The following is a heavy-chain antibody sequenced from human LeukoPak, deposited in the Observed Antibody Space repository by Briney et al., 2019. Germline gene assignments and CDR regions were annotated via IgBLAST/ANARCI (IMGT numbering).Heavy chain of an antibody. Sequence: GGSLRLSCAASGFTFSSYSMTWVRQAPGKGLEWLSSFTSRSRSIYYADSVKGRFTISRDNAKNLLYLQMNSLRAEDTAVYYCARCPTYSSSWYSAPYYYYYYMDVWGKGTTVTVSS. CDR3: ARCPTYSSSWYSAPYYYYYYMDV. J-gene: IGHJ6*03. CDR2: FTSRSRSI. V-gene: IGHV3-21*06. CDR1: GFTFSSYS. D-gene: IGHD6-13*01.